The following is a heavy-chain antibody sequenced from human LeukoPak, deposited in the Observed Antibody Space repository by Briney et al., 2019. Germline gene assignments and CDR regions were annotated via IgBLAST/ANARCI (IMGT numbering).Heavy chain of an antibody. D-gene: IGHD3-22*01. CDR3: ARDNYDSSGYYFD. Sequence: QPGGSLRLSCAASGFTFSSYEMNWVRQAPGKGLEWVSYISSSGSTTHYADSVKGRFTISRDNAKKSLYLQTNSLRAEDTAVYYCARDNYDSSGYYFDWGQGTLVTVSS. V-gene: IGHV3-48*03. CDR2: ISSSGSTT. CDR1: GFTFSSYE. J-gene: IGHJ4*02.